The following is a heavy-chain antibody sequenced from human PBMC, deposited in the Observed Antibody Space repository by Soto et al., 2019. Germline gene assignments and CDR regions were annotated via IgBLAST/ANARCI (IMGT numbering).Heavy chain of an antibody. V-gene: IGHV5-51*01. CDR3: ARGHNFASGTNDDGMDV. D-gene: IGHD3-10*01. Sequence: EVQLVQSGAEVKKPGESLKISCKASGYSFTNYWIGWLRQMPGKGLEWMGIIYPGDSNTRYSPSFQGQVTISADKSISTAYLQWSSLKASDTAMYYCARGHNFASGTNDDGMDVWGRGTTVIVSS. CDR2: IYPGDSNT. CDR1: GYSFTNYW. J-gene: IGHJ6*02.